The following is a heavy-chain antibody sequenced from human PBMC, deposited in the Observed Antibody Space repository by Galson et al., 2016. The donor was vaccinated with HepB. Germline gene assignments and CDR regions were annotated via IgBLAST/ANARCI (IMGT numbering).Heavy chain of an antibody. J-gene: IGHJ5*02. Sequence: CAISGDSVSRSGATWNWIRQSPSRGLEWLGRTYYRSKWYNDYEVSVKGRITINPDTSKTQFSLQLNSVTPEDTAVYYCARVTGAGTGGFDPWGQGTLVTVSS. CDR1: GDSVSRSGAT. D-gene: IGHD6-19*01. V-gene: IGHV6-1*01. CDR3: ARVTGAGTGGFDP. CDR2: TYYRSKWYN.